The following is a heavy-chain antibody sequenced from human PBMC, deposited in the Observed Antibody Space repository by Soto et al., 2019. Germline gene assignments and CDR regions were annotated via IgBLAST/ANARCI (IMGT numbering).Heavy chain of an antibody. CDR1: GGTFSSYA. Sequence: SVKVSCKASGGTFSSYAISWVRQAPGQGLEWMGGIIPIFGTANYAQKFQGRVTMTADESTSTAYMELRSLRSEDTAVYYCARDLASRCSSTSCYGYWFDPWGQGTLVTVSS. J-gene: IGHJ5*02. CDR3: ARDLASRCSSTSCYGYWFDP. D-gene: IGHD2-2*01. V-gene: IGHV1-69*13. CDR2: IIPIFGTA.